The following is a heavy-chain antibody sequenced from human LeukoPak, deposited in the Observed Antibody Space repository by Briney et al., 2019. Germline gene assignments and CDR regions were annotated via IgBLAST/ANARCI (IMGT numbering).Heavy chain of an antibody. CDR3: ARFTARAREIDN. D-gene: IGHD6-6*01. CDR2: IYYTGDN. V-gene: IGHV4-59*08. J-gene: IGHJ4*02. CDR1: GASISDSY. Sequence: PSETLSLTCSVSGASISDSYWTWIRQPPGKTLEWIGYIYYTGDNDYNPSLKSRVTMSVDTSKSHLSLKLTSVTAADTAVYYCARFTARAREIDNWGQGILVTVSS.